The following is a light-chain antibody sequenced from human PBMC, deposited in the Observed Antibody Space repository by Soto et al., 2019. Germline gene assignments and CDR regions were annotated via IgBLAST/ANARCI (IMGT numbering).Light chain of an antibody. V-gene: IGKV1-5*01. CDR1: QSVRSW. CDR2: DAS. J-gene: IGKJ4*01. Sequence: DIQMTQSPSTLSASLGDRVTITCRASQSVRSWLAWYQQKPGRAPKFLIYDASSLESGVPSRFSGSGSGTEFTLTISNLQPDDFATYYCQQYDNYPLTFGGGTKVDI. CDR3: QQYDNYPLT.